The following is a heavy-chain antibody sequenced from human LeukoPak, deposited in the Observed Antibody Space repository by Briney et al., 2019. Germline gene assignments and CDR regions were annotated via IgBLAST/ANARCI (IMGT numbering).Heavy chain of an antibody. J-gene: IGHJ4*02. Sequence: SETLSLTCAVSGYSISSGYYWGWIRQPPGKGLEWIGSIYHSGSANYNPSLKSRVTISVDTSKNQFSLKLSSVTAADTAVYYCARGQGVTPYFDYWGQGTLVTVSS. D-gene: IGHD4-11*01. CDR2: IYHSGSA. CDR1: GYSISSGYY. CDR3: ARGQGVTPYFDY. V-gene: IGHV4-38-2*01.